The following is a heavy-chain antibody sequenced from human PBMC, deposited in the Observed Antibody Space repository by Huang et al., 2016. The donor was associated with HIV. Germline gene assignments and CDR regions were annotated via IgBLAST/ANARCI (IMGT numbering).Heavy chain of an antibody. D-gene: IGHD2-2*01. CDR1: GYTFNGYW. Sequence: EVQLVQSGAVVKKPGESLKISCKGSGYTFNGYWIGWVRQMPGKGLEWMGIIYPGDSDTTYSTSFQGQVTISADKSISTAYLQWSGLKAADTAMYYCARQGVGDFVVEPTGLGAFDIWGQGTMVTVSS. CDR2: IYPGDSDT. V-gene: IGHV5-51*01. J-gene: IGHJ3*02. CDR3: ARQGVGDFVVEPTGLGAFDI.